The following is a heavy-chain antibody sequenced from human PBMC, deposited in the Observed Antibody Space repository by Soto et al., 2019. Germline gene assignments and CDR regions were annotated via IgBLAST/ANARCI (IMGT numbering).Heavy chain of an antibody. D-gene: IGHD3-10*01. J-gene: IGHJ3*02. CDR1: GYTFTSYD. CDR2: MNPNSGNT. V-gene: IGHV1-8*01. Sequence: QVQLVQSGAEVKKPGASVKVSCKASGYTFTSYDINWVREATGHGLEWMGWMNPNSGNTGYAQKFQGRVTMTRNTSISTAYMELGSLRSEDTAVYYCARGINYYASGDDAFDIWGQGTMVTVSS. CDR3: ARGINYYASGDDAFDI.